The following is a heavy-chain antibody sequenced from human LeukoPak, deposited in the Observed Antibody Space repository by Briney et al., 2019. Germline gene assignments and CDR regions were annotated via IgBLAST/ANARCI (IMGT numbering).Heavy chain of an antibody. D-gene: IGHD3-10*01. V-gene: IGHV3-53*04. CDR2: IYSGGST. J-gene: IGHJ6*02. Sequence: GGSLRLSCAASGFTVGSNYMSWVRQAPGKGLEWVSVIYSGGSTYYADSVKGRFTISRHNSKNTLYLQMNSLRAEDTAVYYCARGLNLDDQEFGMDVWGQGTTVTVSS. CDR3: ARGLNLDDQEFGMDV. CDR1: GFTVGSNY.